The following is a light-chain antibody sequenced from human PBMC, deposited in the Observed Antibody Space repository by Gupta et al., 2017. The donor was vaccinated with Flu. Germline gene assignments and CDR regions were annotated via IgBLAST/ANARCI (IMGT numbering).Light chain of an antibody. V-gene: IGLV1-44*01. Sequence: QSLLTQPPSVSGTPGPRVTISCSGSNSNIGRNNVNWYQQLPGSAPRVLIYTNNQRPSAVPDRFTGSKSDTAASLAITGLRSEDEADYFCAAWDDSLSGWVFGGGTKLTVL. J-gene: IGLJ3*02. CDR1: NSNIGRNN. CDR3: AAWDDSLSGWV. CDR2: TNN.